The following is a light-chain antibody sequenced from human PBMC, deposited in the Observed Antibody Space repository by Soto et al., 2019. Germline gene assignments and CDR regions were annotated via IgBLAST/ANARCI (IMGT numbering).Light chain of an antibody. V-gene: IGKV1-27*01. CDR3: QKYDGVPLT. Sequence: DIQMTQSPSSLSASLGDRVTITCRASQGIAKSLAWYQQRPGKVPKLLIYGASTLKSGVASRFSGSGSGTYFTLTISSLQAEDVATYYCQKYDGVPLTFGGGTKVEIK. CDR1: QGIAKS. CDR2: GAS. J-gene: IGKJ4*01.